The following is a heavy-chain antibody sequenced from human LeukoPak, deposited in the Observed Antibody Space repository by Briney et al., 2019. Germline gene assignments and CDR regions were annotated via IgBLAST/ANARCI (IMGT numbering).Heavy chain of an antibody. J-gene: IGHJ6*03. CDR2: ISSSSSTI. V-gene: IGHV3-48*01. CDR1: GFTFSSYS. CDR3: ARRGGDYYYYYMDV. Sequence: PGGSLRLSCAASGFTFSSYSMNWVRQAPGKGLEWVSYISSSSSTIYYADSVKGRFTISRDNAKNSLYLQMNSLRAEDTAVYYCARRGGDYYYYYMDVWGKGTTVTVSS. D-gene: IGHD2-21*01.